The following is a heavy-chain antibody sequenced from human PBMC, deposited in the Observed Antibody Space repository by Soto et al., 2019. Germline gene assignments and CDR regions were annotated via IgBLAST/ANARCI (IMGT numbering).Heavy chain of an antibody. CDR1: GGSMSSYY. V-gene: IGHV4-59*08. D-gene: IGHD3-16*01. Sequence: QVQLQESGPGLVKPSETLSLTCTVSGGSMSSYYWSWIWQPPGKGLEWIGYIYYSGSTNYNPSLKSRVTISVDTSKNQFSLKLNSVTAADTAVYYCARRWGGALDYWGQGTLVTVSS. J-gene: IGHJ4*02. CDR3: ARRWGGALDY. CDR2: IYYSGST.